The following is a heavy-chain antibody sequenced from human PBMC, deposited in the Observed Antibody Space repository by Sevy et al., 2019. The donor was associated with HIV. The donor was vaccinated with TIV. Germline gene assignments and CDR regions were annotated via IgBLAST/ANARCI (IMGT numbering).Heavy chain of an antibody. CDR3: ATISQQLVGFFDY. D-gene: IGHD6-6*01. J-gene: IGHJ4*02. Sequence: GGSLRLSCAASGFDFGTYSMNWVRQAPGKGLEWVSSISSKNDYIFYADSVKGRFTISKDNAKNSLYLQMNSLRVEDTAVYYCATISQQLVGFFDYWGQGTLVTVSS. CDR2: ISSKNDYI. CDR1: GFDFGTYS. V-gene: IGHV3-21*01.